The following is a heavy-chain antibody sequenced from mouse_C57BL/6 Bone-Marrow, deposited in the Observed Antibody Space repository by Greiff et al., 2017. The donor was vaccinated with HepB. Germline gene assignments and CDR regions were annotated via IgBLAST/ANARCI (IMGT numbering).Heavy chain of an antibody. Sequence: QVQLKESGPELVKPGASVKISCKASGYAFSSSWMNWVKQRPGKGLEWIGRIYPGDGDTNYNGKFKGKATLTADKSSSTAYMQLSSLTSEDSAVYFCARPHYYGRAAWFAYWGQGTLVTVSA. CDR1: GYAFSSSW. V-gene: IGHV1-82*01. CDR3: ARPHYYGRAAWFAY. CDR2: IYPGDGDT. D-gene: IGHD1-1*01. J-gene: IGHJ3*01.